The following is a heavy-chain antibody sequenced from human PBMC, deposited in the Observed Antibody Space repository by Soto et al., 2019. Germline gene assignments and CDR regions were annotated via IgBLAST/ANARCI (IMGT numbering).Heavy chain of an antibody. Sequence: QVLLQESGPGLVKPSETLSLNCSVSGGSISTYFLHWIRQAPGKGLEWIGYMYFNESTNYNPCLKGRVTVSLDTSKSLFSLKLNSVTAADTAIYYCARDHKEAFDIWGQGTLVTVSS. J-gene: IGHJ3*02. V-gene: IGHV4-59*01. CDR3: ARDHKEAFDI. CDR1: GGSISTYF. CDR2: MYFNEST.